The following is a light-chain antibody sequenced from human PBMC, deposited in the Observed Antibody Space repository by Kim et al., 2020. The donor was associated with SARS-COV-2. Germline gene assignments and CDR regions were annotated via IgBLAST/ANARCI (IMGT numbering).Light chain of an antibody. V-gene: IGKV1-6*01. CDR2: GAS. Sequence: SASVGDTVTNTCRASQGIRNDVAWFQQNPGKAPQLLIYGASSLHTGVPSRFSGSGSGTDFTLTISSLQPEDFATYYCLQHYKYPYTFGQGTKLEI. CDR3: LQHYKYPYT. J-gene: IGKJ2*01. CDR1: QGIRND.